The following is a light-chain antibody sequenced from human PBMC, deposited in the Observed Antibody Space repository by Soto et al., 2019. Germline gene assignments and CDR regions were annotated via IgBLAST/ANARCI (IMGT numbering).Light chain of an antibody. CDR2: GAS. Sequence: EIVMTQSPATLSVSPGARTTLSCRASQSVSINLAWYQQNPGQAPRLLIYGASTRATGIPARFSGSGSGTEFTLTISGLQSEDLAVYYCQQRDNWPPITVGQGTRLEIK. V-gene: IGKV3-15*01. CDR3: QQRDNWPPIT. J-gene: IGKJ5*01. CDR1: QSVSIN.